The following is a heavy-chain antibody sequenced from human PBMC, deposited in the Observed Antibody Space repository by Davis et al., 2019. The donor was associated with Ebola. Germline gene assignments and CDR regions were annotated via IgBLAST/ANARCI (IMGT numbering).Heavy chain of an antibody. J-gene: IGHJ6*03. CDR3: ATSPRGLSFYYYLEL. D-gene: IGHD2/OR15-2a*01. CDR1: GGTFSGNA. Sequence: SVTVSCKASGGTFSGNAVSWVRQAPGQRLEWMGRITPIFGTTDYAQNFQGRVKMTADESTTTAYLELSSLRSEDTAVYYCATSPRGLSFYYYLELWGKGTTVAVTS. V-gene: IGHV1-69*13. CDR2: ITPIFGTT.